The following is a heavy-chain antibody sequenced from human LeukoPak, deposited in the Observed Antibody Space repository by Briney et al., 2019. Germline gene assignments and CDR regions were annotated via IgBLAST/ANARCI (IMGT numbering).Heavy chain of an antibody. Sequence: SETLSLTCTVSGGSISSSSYYWGWIRQPPGKGLEWIGSIFYSGSTYYNPSLKSRVTISVDTSKNQFSLKPSSVTAADTAVYYCARHSLAARLNYFYMDVWGKGTTVTVSS. CDR3: ARHSLAARLNYFYMDV. V-gene: IGHV4-39*01. J-gene: IGHJ6*03. CDR2: IFYSGST. CDR1: GGSISSSSYY. D-gene: IGHD6-6*01.